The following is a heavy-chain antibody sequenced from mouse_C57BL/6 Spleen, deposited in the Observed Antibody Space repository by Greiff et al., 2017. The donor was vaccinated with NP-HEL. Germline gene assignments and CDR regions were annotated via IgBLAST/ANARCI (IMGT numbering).Heavy chain of an antibody. CDR3: ARHLTGAMDY. V-gene: IGHV5-12*01. J-gene: IGHJ4*01. Sequence: VQLKESGGGLVQPGGSLKLSCAASGFTFSDYYMYWVRQTPEKRLEWVAYISNGGGSTYYPDTVKGRFTISRDNAKNTLYLQMSRLKSEDTAMYYCARHLTGAMDYWGQGTSVTVSS. CDR1: GFTFSDYY. CDR2: ISNGGGST. D-gene: IGHD1-1*01.